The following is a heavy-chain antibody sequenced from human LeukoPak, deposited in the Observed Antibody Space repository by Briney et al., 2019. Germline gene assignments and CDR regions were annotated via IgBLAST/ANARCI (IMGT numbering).Heavy chain of an antibody. CDR3: ARDHDYGPDY. V-gene: IGHV1-2*02. J-gene: IGHJ4*02. D-gene: IGHD4/OR15-4a*01. CDR1: GDTFTLHY. CDR2: IKPDSGAT. Sequence: ASVKVSCKASGDTFTLHYMHWLRQAPVQGLEWIGWIKPDSGATNFAQNFQGRVTLTSHTSINTAYMKLSSLTSDAPAMYYCARDHDYGPDYWGQGTLVTVSA.